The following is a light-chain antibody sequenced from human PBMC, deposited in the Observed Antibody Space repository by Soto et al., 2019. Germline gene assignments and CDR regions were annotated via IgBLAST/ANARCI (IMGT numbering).Light chain of an antibody. J-gene: IGKJ1*01. CDR1: QSVSSSY. CDR2: GAS. Sequence: EIVLTQSPGTLSLSPGERATLSCRASQSVSSSYLAWYQQKPGQAPRLLIYGASSRATGIPDRFSGSGSGTDFTLTLRRLEPEDFAVYYCQQYGSSQWTFGQGTKVEIK. CDR3: QQYGSSQWT. V-gene: IGKV3-20*01.